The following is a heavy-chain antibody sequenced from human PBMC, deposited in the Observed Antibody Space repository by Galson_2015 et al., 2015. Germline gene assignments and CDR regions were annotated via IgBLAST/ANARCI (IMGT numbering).Heavy chain of an antibody. Sequence: SLRLSCAASGFTFSSYAMYWVRQAPGKGLEWVSGVSGSGDNTYYADSVKGRFTISRDNSKNTLFLQMNSLRAEDTAVYYCARDSSSQRCSGVTCYSWNWFDPWGQGALVTVSS. CDR3: ARDSSSQRCSGVTCYSWNWFDP. CDR1: GFTFSSYA. V-gene: IGHV3-23*01. D-gene: IGHD2-15*01. J-gene: IGHJ5*02. CDR2: VSGSGDNT.